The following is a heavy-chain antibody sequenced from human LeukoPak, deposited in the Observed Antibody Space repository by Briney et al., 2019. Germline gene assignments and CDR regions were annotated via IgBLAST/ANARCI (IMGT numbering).Heavy chain of an antibody. CDR3: ARGPTPAPQHYFDY. V-gene: IGHV4-38-2*02. D-gene: IGHD2-15*01. Sequence: SETLSLTCTVSTYSISSGYYWGWIRQPPGKGLEWIGSIHHSGNTYYNPSLKSRVTISVDTSKNQLSLKLSSVSAADTAVYYCARGPTPAPQHYFDYWGQGTLVTVSS. CDR2: IHHSGNT. CDR1: TYSISSGYY. J-gene: IGHJ4*02.